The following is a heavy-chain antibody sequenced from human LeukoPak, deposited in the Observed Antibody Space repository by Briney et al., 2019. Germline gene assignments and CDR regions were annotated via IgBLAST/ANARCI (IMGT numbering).Heavy chain of an antibody. CDR2: INHSGST. CDR1: GGSFSGYY. J-gene: IGHJ2*01. D-gene: IGHD6-13*01. CDR3: ARVYYSNSYDYWYFDL. V-gene: IGHV4-34*01. Sequence: PSETLSLTCAVYGGSFSGYYWSWIRQPPGKWLEWIGEINHSGSTNYNPSLKSRVTISVDTSKNQFSLKLSSVTAADTAVYYCARVYYSNSYDYWYFDLWGRGTLVTVSS.